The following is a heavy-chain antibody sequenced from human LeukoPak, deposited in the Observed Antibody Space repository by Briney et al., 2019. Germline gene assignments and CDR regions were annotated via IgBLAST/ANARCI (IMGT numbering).Heavy chain of an antibody. D-gene: IGHD6-13*01. V-gene: IGHV1-18*01. CDR1: GYTFTSYG. CDR2: ISAYNGNT. CDR3: ARARGIMGIAAAEDWFDP. J-gene: IGHJ5*02. Sequence: ASVKVSCKASGYTFTSYGISWVRQAPGQGLEWMGWISAYNGNTNYAQKLQGRVTMTTDTSTSTAYMELRSLRSDDTAVYYCARARGIMGIAAAEDWFDPWGQGTLVTVSS.